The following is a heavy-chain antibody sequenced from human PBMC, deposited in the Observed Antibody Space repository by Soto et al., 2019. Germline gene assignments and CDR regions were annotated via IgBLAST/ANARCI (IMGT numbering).Heavy chain of an antibody. CDR3: ARGRLNFNWFDP. D-gene: IGHD1-1*01. Sequence: SETLSLTCTFSVVSVSSAGYYCNGIRRPPWKGWEWIGYMYSSGTTNYNPSLQSRVSISVDTSKNQFSLKLSSVTAADTSIYYCARGRLNFNWFDPWGQGALGTVS. J-gene: IGHJ5*02. CDR1: VVSVSSAGYY. CDR2: MYSSGTT. V-gene: IGHV4-61*08.